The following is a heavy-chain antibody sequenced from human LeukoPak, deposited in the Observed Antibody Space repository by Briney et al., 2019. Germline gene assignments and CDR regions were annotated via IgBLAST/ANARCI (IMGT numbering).Heavy chain of an antibody. CDR2: IKEDGGEK. D-gene: IGHD7-27*01. J-gene: IGHJ4*02. CDR1: GFTFSNYW. Sequence: PGGSLRLSCAASGFTFSNYWMTWVRQAPGTGLEWVANIKEDGGEKYYVDSVKGRFTISRDNAKNSLYLQMNSLRAEDTALYYCARGGPTGALDYWGQGTLVTVSS. V-gene: IGHV3-7*01. CDR3: ARGGPTGALDY.